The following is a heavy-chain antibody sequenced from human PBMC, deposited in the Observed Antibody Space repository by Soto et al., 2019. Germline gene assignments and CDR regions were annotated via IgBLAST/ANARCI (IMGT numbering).Heavy chain of an antibody. CDR1: GFTFSNAW. V-gene: IGHV3-15*07. D-gene: IGHD5-18*01. CDR3: TVDTAMVPTFGGDY. Sequence: GGSLRLSCAASGFTFSNAWMNWVRQAPGKGLEWVGRIKSKTDGGTTDYAAPGKGRFTISRDDSKNTLYLQMNSLKTEDTAVYYCTVDTAMVPTFGGDYWGQGTLVTVSS. CDR2: IKSKTDGGTT. J-gene: IGHJ4*02.